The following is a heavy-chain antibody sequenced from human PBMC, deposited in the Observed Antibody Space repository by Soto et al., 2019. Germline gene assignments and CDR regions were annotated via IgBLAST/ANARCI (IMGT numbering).Heavy chain of an antibody. D-gene: IGHD5-12*01. Sequence: SETLSLTCAVSGGSISSSNWWSWVRQPPGKGLEWIGEIYHSGSTNYNPSLKSRVTISVDKSKNQFSLKLSSVTAADTAVYYCASPPQYSGYVLNWFDPWGQGTLVTVPS. CDR1: GGSISSSNW. CDR3: ASPPQYSGYVLNWFDP. CDR2: IYHSGST. V-gene: IGHV4-4*02. J-gene: IGHJ5*02.